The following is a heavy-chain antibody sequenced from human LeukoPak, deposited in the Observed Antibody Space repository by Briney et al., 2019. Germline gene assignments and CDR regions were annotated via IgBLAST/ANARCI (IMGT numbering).Heavy chain of an antibody. J-gene: IGHJ3*02. CDR3: ATDYGKTEQAFDI. Sequence: GASVKVSCKVSGYTLTELSMHWVRQAPGEGLEWMGGFDPEDGETIYAQKFQGRVTMTEDTSTDTAYMELSSLRSEDTAVYYCATDYGKTEQAFDIWGQGTMVTVSS. V-gene: IGHV1-24*01. CDR1: GYTLTELS. D-gene: IGHD3-16*01. CDR2: FDPEDGET.